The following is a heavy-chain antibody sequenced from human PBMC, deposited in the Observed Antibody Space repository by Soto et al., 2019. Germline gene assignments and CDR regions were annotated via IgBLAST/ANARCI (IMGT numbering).Heavy chain of an antibody. CDR3: AKDHGQGVDAFDI. CDR2: ISYDGSNK. CDR1: GFTFSSYG. Sequence: QVQLVESGGGVVQPGRSLRLSCEASGFTFSSYGMHWVRQAPGKGLEWVAVISYDGSNKYYADSVKGRFTISRDNSKNTLYLQMNSLRAEDTAVYYCAKDHGQGVDAFDIWGQGTMVTVSS. D-gene: IGHD6-13*01. V-gene: IGHV3-30*18. J-gene: IGHJ3*02.